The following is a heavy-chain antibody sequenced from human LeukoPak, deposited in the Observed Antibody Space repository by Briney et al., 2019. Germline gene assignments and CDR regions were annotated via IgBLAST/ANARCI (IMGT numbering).Heavy chain of an antibody. CDR2: IYYSGST. CDR1: GGSISSGGYY. Sequence: PSQTLSLTCTVSGGSISSGGYYWSWIRQHPGKGLEWIGYIYYSGSTYYNPSLKSRVTISVDTSKNQFSLKLSSVTAADTAVYYCARGNSGSYSDAFDIWGQGTMVTVSS. J-gene: IGHJ3*02. CDR3: ARGNSGSYSDAFDI. D-gene: IGHD1-26*01. V-gene: IGHV4-31*03.